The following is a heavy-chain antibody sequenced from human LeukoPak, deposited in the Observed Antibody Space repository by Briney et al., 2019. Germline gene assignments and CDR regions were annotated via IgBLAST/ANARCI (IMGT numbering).Heavy chain of an antibody. CDR1: GYTFTSYA. Sequence: ASVKVSCKASGYTFTSYAMHWVRQAPGQRLEWMGWINAGNGNTKYSQKFQGRVTITRDTSASTAYMELSSLRSEDTAVYYCAGSYGSGSYLRPIDYWGRGTLVTVSS. J-gene: IGHJ4*02. V-gene: IGHV1-3*01. D-gene: IGHD3-10*01. CDR2: INAGNGNT. CDR3: AGSYGSGSYLRPIDY.